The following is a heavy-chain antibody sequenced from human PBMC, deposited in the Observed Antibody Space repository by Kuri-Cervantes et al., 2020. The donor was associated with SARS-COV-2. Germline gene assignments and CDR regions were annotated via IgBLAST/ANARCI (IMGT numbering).Heavy chain of an antibody. J-gene: IGHJ6*02. Sequence: SETLSLTCTVSGGSISSGDYYWSWIRQHPGKGLEWIGYIYYTGSTYYNPSLKGRVSMSVDTSKTQFSLKLSSVTAADTAVYYCARDRASNYDYYGMDVWGQGTTVTVSS. CDR1: GGSISSGDYY. CDR3: ARDRASNYDYYGMDV. CDR2: IYYTGST. D-gene: IGHD1-26*01. V-gene: IGHV4-31*02.